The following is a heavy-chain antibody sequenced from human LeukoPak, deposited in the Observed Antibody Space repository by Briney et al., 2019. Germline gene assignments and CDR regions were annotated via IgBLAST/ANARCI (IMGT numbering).Heavy chain of an antibody. CDR2: IKQDGSEK. D-gene: IGHD4-23*01. V-gene: IGHV3-7*05. CDR3: ARGGGNLDLYFDL. J-gene: IGHJ2*01. CDR1: GFTFRSYW. Sequence: GVSLRLSCAASGFTFRSYWMTWVRQAPGKGLEWVANIKQDGSEKYYVESVKGRFTIYRDNAKNSLYLQMISLRAEDTAVYYCARGGGNLDLYFDLWGRGTLVTVSS.